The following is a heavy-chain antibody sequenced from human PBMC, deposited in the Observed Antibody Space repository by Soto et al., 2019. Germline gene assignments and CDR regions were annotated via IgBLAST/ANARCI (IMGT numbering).Heavy chain of an antibody. CDR3: AEQLTQKGYDILTGYYATYYYYYMDV. Sequence: EVQLVESGGGWVQPGGSLRLSCAASGFTFSSYWMSWVRQAPGKGLEWVANIKQDGSEKYYVDSVKGRFTISRDNAKNSVYLQMNRLRAEDAAVYSCAEQLTQKGYDILTGYYATYYYYYMDVWGKGTTVTVSS. J-gene: IGHJ6*03. CDR2: IKQDGSEK. D-gene: IGHD3-9*01. V-gene: IGHV3-7*01. CDR1: GFTFSSYW.